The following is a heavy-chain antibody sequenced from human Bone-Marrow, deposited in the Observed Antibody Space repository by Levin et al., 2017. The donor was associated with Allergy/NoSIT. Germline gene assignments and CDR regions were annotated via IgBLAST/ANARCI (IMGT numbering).Heavy chain of an antibody. CDR2: IYPADSDT. D-gene: IGHD2-2*01. J-gene: IGHJ4*02. CDR1: GYTFPNYW. CDR3: ARAPGIHCSSNSCLFYYFDF. V-gene: IGHV5-51*01. Sequence: GGSLRLSCKDSGYTFPNYWIGWVRQMPGKGLEWMGIIYPADSDTITSPSFQGQVTPSADTSINTAYLQWSTLKASDTAMYYCARAPGIHCSSNSCLFYYFDFWGQGTLVTVSS.